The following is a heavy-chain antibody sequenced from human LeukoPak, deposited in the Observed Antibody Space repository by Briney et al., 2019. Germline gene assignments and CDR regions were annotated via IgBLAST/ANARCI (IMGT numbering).Heavy chain of an antibody. D-gene: IGHD6-13*01. J-gene: IGHJ4*02. CDR3: ARGSGTWYIY. CDR1: GFTFSGYS. CDR2: ISSSSINI. V-gene: IGHV3-48*01. Sequence: GGSLRLSCATSGFTFSGYSMNWVRQAPGKGLEWISYISSSSINIHYGDSVKGRFTISRDNAENSLYLQMNSLRAEDTAVYYCARGSGTWYIYWGQGTLVTVSS.